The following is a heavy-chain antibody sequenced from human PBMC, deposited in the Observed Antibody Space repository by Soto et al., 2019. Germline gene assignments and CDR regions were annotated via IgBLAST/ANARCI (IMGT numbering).Heavy chain of an antibody. Sequence: DVQLEESGGGLIQPGGALRLACAMSGFTVSNHYMTWVRQAPGKGLEWVSLIYSSGGTKYADSVRGRFTISRDNSKNTLYLQMNSLKVEDTAVYYCARDPPGIAASGSYNWGQGTLVTVSS. CDR2: IYSSGGT. CDR1: GFTVSNHY. CDR3: ARDPPGIAASGSYN. J-gene: IGHJ4*02. V-gene: IGHV3-53*01. D-gene: IGHD6-13*01.